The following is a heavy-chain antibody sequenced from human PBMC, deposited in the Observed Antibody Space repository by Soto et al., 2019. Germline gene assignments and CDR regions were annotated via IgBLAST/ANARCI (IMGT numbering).Heavy chain of an antibody. V-gene: IGHV3-30*18. J-gene: IGHJ4*02. D-gene: IGHD2-15*01. CDR1: GFTFSSYG. CDR2: ISYDGSNK. Sequence: QVQLVESGGGVVQPGRSLRLSCAASGFTFSSYGMHWVRQAPGKGLEWVAVISYDGSNKYYADSVKGRFTISRDNSKNTRYLQMNSLRAEDTAVYYCAKERDVVVVAAPFDYWGQGTLVTVSS. CDR3: AKERDVVVVAAPFDY.